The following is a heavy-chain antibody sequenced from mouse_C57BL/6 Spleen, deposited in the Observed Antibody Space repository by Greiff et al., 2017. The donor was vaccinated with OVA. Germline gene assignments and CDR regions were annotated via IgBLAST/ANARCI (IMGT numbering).Heavy chain of an antibody. V-gene: IGHV14-2*01. D-gene: IGHD2-5*01. Sequence: DVKLQESGAELVKPGASVKLSCTASGFNIKDYYMHWVKQRTEQGLEWIGRIDPEDGETKYAPKFQGKATITADTSSNTAYLQLSSLTSEDTAVYYCARERAYSNYVYAMDYWGQGTSVTVSS. CDR3: ARERAYSNYVYAMDY. J-gene: IGHJ4*01. CDR1: GFNIKDYY. CDR2: IDPEDGET.